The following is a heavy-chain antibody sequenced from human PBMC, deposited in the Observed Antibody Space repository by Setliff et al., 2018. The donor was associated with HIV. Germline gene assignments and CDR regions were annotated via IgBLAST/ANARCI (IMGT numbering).Heavy chain of an antibody. V-gene: IGHV2-70*11. CDR1: WFSLSTNGMC. Sequence: SGPTLVNPTQTLTLNCTFSWFSLSTNGMCVSWIRQPPGKALEWLARIDWDDAKYYSTSLKTRLTLSKDTSKNQVVLTLTNMDPVDTATYYCARIRVAVAGSTYGMDFWGQGTTVTVSS. CDR2: IDWDDAK. J-gene: IGHJ6*02. D-gene: IGHD6-19*01. CDR3: ARIRVAVAGSTYGMDF.